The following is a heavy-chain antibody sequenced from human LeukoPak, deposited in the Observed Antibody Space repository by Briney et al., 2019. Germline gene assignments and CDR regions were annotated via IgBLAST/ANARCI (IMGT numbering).Heavy chain of an antibody. CDR3: ARSPWGGAGPFDY. D-gene: IGHD1-26*01. V-gene: IGHV3-23*01. Sequence: GGSLRLSCAVSGFRFNSYAMSWVRQAPGKGLERVSTISISGGPIYYPVSVKGRFTISRDKSSNTLYLQMNSLRVEDTAVYYCARSPWGGAGPFDYWGQGTQVTVSS. CDR2: ISISGGPI. J-gene: IGHJ4*02. CDR1: GFRFNSYA.